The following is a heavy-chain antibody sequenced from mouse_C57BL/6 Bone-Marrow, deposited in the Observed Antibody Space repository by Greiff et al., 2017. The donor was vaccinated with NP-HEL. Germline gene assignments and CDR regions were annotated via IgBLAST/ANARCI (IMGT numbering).Heavy chain of an antibody. J-gene: IGHJ3*01. CDR3: ARDLGGPFAY. CDR2: INYDGSST. V-gene: IGHV5-16*01. CDR1: GFTFSDYY. D-gene: IGHD4-1*01. Sequence: EVQRVESEGGLVQPGSSMKLSCTASGFTFSDYYMAWVRQVPEKGLEWVANINYDGSSTYYLDSLKSRFIISRDNAKNILYLQMSSLKSEDTATYYCARDLGGPFAYWGQGTLVTVSA.